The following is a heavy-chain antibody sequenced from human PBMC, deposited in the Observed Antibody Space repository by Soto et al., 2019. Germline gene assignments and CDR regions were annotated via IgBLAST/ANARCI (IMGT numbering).Heavy chain of an antibody. CDR2: IYDRGST. J-gene: IGHJ4*02. Sequence: PSETLSLTCAVSGYSISSGYNWGWIRQPPGKGPEWIGSIYDRGSTHYNPSLKSRVTISVDTSKNQFSLKLSSVTAADTAVYYCARQAAGSRRREFDYWGQGILVTVSS. D-gene: IGHD1-26*01. V-gene: IGHV4-38-2*01. CDR3: ARQAAGSRRREFDY. CDR1: GYSISSGYN.